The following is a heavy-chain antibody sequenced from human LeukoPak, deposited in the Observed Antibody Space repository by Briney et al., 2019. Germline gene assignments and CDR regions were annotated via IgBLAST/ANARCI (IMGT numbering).Heavy chain of an antibody. Sequence: SGVSLRLSCAASRFPYNNYDVTWVRQAPGKGLEWVSDITNSGGNTYYTDSVKRRYTISRDNHKHTLYLQMNTQRAEDTAVYYCAKGGRGVYLVLLDSWGQGTLVTLSS. CDR1: RFPYNNYD. CDR3: AKGGRGVYLVLLDS. D-gene: IGHD2-8*01. CDR2: ITNSGGNT. J-gene: IGHJ5*01. V-gene: IGHV3-23*01.